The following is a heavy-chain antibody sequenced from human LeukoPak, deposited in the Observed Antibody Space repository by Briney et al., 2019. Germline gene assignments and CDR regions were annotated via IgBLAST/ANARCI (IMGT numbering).Heavy chain of an antibody. Sequence: GGSLRLSCAASGFSFSTYEFHWVRHAPGKGLEWVSYISASGQTIYYADSVRGRFTISRDNAKNSLYLQMNSLGAEDTAVYHCARDRDVDYGNDGFDICGQGTTVTVSS. CDR3: ARDRDVDYGNDGFDI. D-gene: IGHD4/OR15-4a*01. J-gene: IGHJ3*02. V-gene: IGHV3-48*03. CDR1: GFSFSTYE. CDR2: ISASGQTI.